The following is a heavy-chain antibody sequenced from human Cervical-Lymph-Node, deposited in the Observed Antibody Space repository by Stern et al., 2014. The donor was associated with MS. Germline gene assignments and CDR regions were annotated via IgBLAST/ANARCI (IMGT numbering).Heavy chain of an antibody. CDR3: ARGYGDWEY. Sequence: VQLLESGAEVRKPGASVKVSCKTFDYTFTAYGITWVRQVPGQGLEWMGWINTDNGNTKYAQKLQVRVTMTAEKSTNTAYMELRSLRSDDTALYYCARGYGDWEYWGQGTLVTVSS. CDR1: DYTFTAYG. D-gene: IGHD4-17*01. CDR2: INTDNGNT. V-gene: IGHV1-18*01. J-gene: IGHJ4*02.